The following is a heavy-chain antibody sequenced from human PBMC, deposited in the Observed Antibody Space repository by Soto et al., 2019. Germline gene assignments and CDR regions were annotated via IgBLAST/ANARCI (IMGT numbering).Heavy chain of an antibody. V-gene: IGHV1-18*01. CDR3: ARGILYGDEINYYYYCGMDV. Sequence: QVQLVQSGAEVKKPGASVKVSCKASGYTFTSYGISWVRQAPGQGLEWMGWISAYNGNTNYAQTLQGRVTMTTDTATSTAYMELRSLRSVDTAVYYCARGILYGDEINYYYYCGMDVWGQGTTVTVSS. D-gene: IGHD4-17*01. CDR2: ISAYNGNT. J-gene: IGHJ6*02. CDR1: GYTFTSYG.